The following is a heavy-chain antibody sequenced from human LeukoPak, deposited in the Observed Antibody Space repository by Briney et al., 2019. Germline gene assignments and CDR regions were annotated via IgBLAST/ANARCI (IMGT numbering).Heavy chain of an antibody. J-gene: IGHJ5*02. CDR1: GGSISSGDYS. D-gene: IGHD3-3*01. CDR3: ARGVQYYDFWTGKEWFDP. CDR2: IYHSGST. Sequence: PSETLSLTCAVSGGSISSGDYSWSWIRQPPGKGLEWIGYIYHSGSTYYNPSLKSRVTISVDRSKNQFSLKLRSVTAAGTAVYYCARGVQYYDFWTGKEWFDPWGQGTLVTVSS. V-gene: IGHV4-30-2*01.